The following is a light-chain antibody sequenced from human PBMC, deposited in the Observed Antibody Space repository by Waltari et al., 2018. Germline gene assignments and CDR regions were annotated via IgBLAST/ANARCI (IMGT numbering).Light chain of an antibody. J-gene: IGLJ3*02. V-gene: IGLV2-14*03. Sequence: QSALTQPASVSGSPGQSITISCTGTSSAVGGYNSVSWYQHQPGKAPKFMIYDVSNRPSGGSDRFSGSKSGNTASLTISGLQAEDEADYYCSSYTSSHTWVFGGGTKLTVL. CDR2: DVS. CDR3: SSYTSSHTWV. CDR1: SSAVGGYNS.